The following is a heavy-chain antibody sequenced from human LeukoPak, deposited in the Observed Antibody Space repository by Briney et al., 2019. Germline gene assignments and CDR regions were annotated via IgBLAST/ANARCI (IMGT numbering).Heavy chain of an antibody. CDR1: GFTFSSYA. CDR3: AKGITTRPETCIDV. Sequence: GGSLRLSCAASGFTFSSYAMSWVRQAPGKGLEWVSAISGSGGSTYYADSVKGRFTISRDNSKNTLYLQMNSLRAEDTAIYYCAKGITTRPETCIDVWGQGTTVTVSS. V-gene: IGHV3-23*01. D-gene: IGHD6-6*01. CDR2: ISGSGGST. J-gene: IGHJ6*02.